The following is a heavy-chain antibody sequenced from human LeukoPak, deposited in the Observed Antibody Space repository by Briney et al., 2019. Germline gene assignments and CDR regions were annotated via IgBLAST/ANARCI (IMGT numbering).Heavy chain of an antibody. D-gene: IGHD3-22*01. J-gene: IGHJ3*02. Sequence: SETLSLTCTVSGGSIRSYYWSWIRQPPGKGLEWIGYIYYSGSTNYNPSLKSRVTISVDTSKNQFSLKLSSVTAADTAVYYCAREGSYDSSGYETLDAFDIWGQGTMVTVSS. CDR2: IYYSGST. CDR1: GGSIRSYY. CDR3: AREGSYDSSGYETLDAFDI. V-gene: IGHV4-59*01.